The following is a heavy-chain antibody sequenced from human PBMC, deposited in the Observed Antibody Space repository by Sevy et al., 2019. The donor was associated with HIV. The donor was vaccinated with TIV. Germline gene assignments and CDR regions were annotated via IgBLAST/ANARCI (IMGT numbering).Heavy chain of an antibody. CDR2: ISSDGGGT. J-gene: IGHJ6*02. Sequence: GGSLRLSCAASGFTFSSFAMNWVRQAPGKGLEWVSGISSDGGGTYYADSVEGRFTISRDNSKNTLYVQMNSLRVEDTAVYYCVTLKYCSSTSCRSLGMDIWGQGTTVTVSS. D-gene: IGHD2-2*01. V-gene: IGHV3-23*01. CDR1: GFTFSSFA. CDR3: VTLKYCSSTSCRSLGMDI.